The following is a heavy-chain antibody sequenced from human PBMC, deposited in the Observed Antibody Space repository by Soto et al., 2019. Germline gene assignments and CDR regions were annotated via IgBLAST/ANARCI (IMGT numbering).Heavy chain of an antibody. CDR1: GFTFSNAW. V-gene: IGHV3-15*01. J-gene: IGHJ4*02. D-gene: IGHD1-26*01. CDR2: IKSKDDAGTA. CDR3: TTPSRWELLGTPDY. Sequence: EGSLRLSCAASGFTFSNAWMSWVRQAPGKGLEWVGRIKSKDDAGTADYAAPVKGRFTISRDDSKNTLYLQMNSLKIEDTAVYYCTTPSRWELLGTPDYWGRGTLVTVSS.